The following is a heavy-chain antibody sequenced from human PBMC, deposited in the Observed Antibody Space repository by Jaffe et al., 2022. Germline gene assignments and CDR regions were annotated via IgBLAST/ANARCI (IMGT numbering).Heavy chain of an antibody. D-gene: IGHD3-16*01. CDR3: ARLLRMGLGRYFDY. V-gene: IGHV4-39*01. CDR1: GGSISSSSYY. Sequence: QLQLQESGPGLVKPSETLSLTCTVSGGSISSSSYYWGWIRQPPGKGLEWIGSIYYSGSTYYNPSLKSRVTISVDTSKNQFSLKLSSVTAADTAVYYCARLLRMGLGRYFDYWGQGTLVTVSS. CDR2: IYYSGST. J-gene: IGHJ4*02.